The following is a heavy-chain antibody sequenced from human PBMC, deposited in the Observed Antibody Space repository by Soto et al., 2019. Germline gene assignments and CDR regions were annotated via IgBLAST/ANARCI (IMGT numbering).Heavy chain of an antibody. V-gene: IGHV1-69*14. J-gene: IGHJ3*02. CDR1: GGTFSTSS. D-gene: IGHD4-17*01. Sequence: QVQLVQSGAEVKKPGSSVKVSCKASGGTFSTSSINWLRQAPGQRPEWMGNILPIFGTADYAQKFRDRVTITADKSANTAYMELRSLFSEDAAVYYCAGGHDFGGNSDAFDIWGQGTVVTVSS. CDR3: AGGHDFGGNSDAFDI. CDR2: ILPIFGTA.